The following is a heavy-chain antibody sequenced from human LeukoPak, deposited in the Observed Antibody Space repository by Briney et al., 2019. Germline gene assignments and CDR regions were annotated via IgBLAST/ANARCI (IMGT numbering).Heavy chain of an antibody. J-gene: IGHJ3*02. CDR1: GFTVSSSY. V-gene: IGHV3-53*01. CDR3: ARAGEGCTNYAFDI. D-gene: IGHD2-8*01. Sequence: PGGSLRLSCAASGFTVSSSYISWVRQAPGKGLEWVSVMYSGGSTYYADSVKGRFTISRDNSKNTLHLQMNSARAVNTAVYYCARAGEGCTNYAFDIWGQGTMVTVSS. CDR2: MYSGGST.